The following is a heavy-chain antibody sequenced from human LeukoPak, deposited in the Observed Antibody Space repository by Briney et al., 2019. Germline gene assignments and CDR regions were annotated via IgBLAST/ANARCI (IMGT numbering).Heavy chain of an antibody. V-gene: IGHV3-7*01. Sequence: PGRSLRLSCTASGFTFGDYAMSWVRQAPGKGLEWVANIKQDGSEKYYVDSVKGRFTVSRDNAKNSLYLQMDSLRAEDTAVYYCAPYYYDSRAFGYWGQGTLVTVSS. CDR2: IKQDGSEK. D-gene: IGHD3-22*01. CDR3: APYYYDSRAFGY. CDR1: GFTFGDYA. J-gene: IGHJ4*02.